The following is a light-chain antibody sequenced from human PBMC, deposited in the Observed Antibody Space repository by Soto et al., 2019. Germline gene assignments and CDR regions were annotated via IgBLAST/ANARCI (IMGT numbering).Light chain of an antibody. CDR2: GTS. Sequence: DIQMTQSPSSVSASVGDRVTITCRASQGISTWLAWYQQKPGKAPKLLVYGTSNLQSGVPSRFSGSGYGTDSTLTITSLQPEDFATYYCQQANSFPFTFGPGTIVDI. J-gene: IGKJ3*01. CDR3: QQANSFPFT. CDR1: QGISTW. V-gene: IGKV1-12*01.